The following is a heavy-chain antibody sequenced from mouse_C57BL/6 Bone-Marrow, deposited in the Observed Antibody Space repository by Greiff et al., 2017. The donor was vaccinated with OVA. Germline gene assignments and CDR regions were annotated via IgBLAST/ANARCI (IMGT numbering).Heavy chain of an antibody. V-gene: IGHV5-15*01. CDR1: GFTFSDYG. Sequence: EVKLVESGGGLVQPGASLKLSCAASGFTFSDYGMAWVRQAPRKGPEWVAFISNLAYSIYYADTVTGRFTISRENANNTLYLEISSLRSEDTAMYYCARLPSIYYDYDGFAMDYWGQGTSVTVSS. J-gene: IGHJ4*01. D-gene: IGHD2-4*01. CDR3: ARLPSIYYDYDGFAMDY. CDR2: ISNLAYSI.